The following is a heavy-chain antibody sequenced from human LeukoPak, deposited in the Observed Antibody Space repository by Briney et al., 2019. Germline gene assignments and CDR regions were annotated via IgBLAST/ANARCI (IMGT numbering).Heavy chain of an antibody. CDR3: ASPKGGFYGSGKGAFDI. Sequence: KPSETLSLTCAVYGGSFSGYYWSWIRQPPGKGLEWIGEINHSGSTYYNPSLKSRVTISVDTSKNQFSLKLSSVTAADTAVYYCASPKGGFYGSGKGAFDIWGQGTMVTVSS. J-gene: IGHJ3*02. V-gene: IGHV4-34*01. D-gene: IGHD3-10*01. CDR1: GGSFSGYY. CDR2: INHSGST.